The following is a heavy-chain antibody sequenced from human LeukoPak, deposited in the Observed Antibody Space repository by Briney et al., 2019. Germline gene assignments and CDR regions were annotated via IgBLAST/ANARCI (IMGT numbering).Heavy chain of an antibody. CDR1: GGSISSSNW. Sequence: SETLSLTCAVSGGSISSSNWWSWVRQPPGKGLEWIGEIYHSGSTNYNPSLKSRVTISVDKSKNQFSLKLSSVTAADTAVYYCASARSYFVVVAAYAFDIWGQGTMVTVSS. CDR3: ASARSYFVVVAAYAFDI. J-gene: IGHJ3*02. V-gene: IGHV4-4*02. D-gene: IGHD2-15*01. CDR2: IYHSGST.